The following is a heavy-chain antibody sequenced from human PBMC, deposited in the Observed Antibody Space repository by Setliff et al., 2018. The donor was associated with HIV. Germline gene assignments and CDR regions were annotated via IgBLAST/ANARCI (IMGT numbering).Heavy chain of an antibody. CDR2: VYYSGGT. D-gene: IGHD5-12*01. V-gene: IGHV4-39*01. J-gene: IGHJ4*02. CDR3: ARLGDSGYDFRGYFDF. Sequence: PSETLSLTCTVSGGSVSDTSYYWGWIRQPPGKGLEWLANVYYSGGTYYNPSLNSRVTISVDTSRNQFSLKLTSVTAADTALYFCARLGDSGYDFRGYFDFWGQGKLVTVSS. CDR1: GGSVSDTSYY.